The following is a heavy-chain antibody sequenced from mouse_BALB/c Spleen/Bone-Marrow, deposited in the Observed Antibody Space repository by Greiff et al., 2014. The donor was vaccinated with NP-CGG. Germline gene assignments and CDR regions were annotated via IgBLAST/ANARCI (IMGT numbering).Heavy chain of an antibody. D-gene: IGHD2-4*01. J-gene: IGHJ3*01. V-gene: IGHV1-9*01. CDR2: ILPGSGST. CDR3: ARGGLRRGFAY. Sequence: QVQLKESGAELMKPGASVKISCKATGYTFSSYWIEWVKQRPGHGLEWIGEILPGSGSTNYNEKFKGKATFTADTSSNTAYMQLSSLTSEDSAVHYCARGGLRRGFAYWGQGTLVTVSA. CDR1: GYTFSSYW.